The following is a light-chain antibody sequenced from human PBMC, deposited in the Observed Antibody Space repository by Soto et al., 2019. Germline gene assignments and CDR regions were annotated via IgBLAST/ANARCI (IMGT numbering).Light chain of an antibody. CDR3: QQYGSTPWT. J-gene: IGKJ1*01. Sequence: IVLTQSPGTLSLSPGERSTLSCMASQSVSSSYLAWYQQKPGQAPRLLIYGASSRATGIPDRFSGSGSGTDFTLTISRLEPEDFAVYYCQQYGSTPWTVGRGTKVDIK. V-gene: IGKV3-20*01. CDR1: QSVSSSY. CDR2: GAS.